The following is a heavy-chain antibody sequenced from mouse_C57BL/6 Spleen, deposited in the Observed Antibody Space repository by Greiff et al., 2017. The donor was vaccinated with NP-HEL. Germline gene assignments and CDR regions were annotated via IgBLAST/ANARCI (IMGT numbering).Heavy chain of an antibody. CDR2: IWRGGST. CDR3: AISANWDRYFDV. V-gene: IGHV2-5*01. D-gene: IGHD4-1*01. CDR1: GFSLTSYG. J-gene: IGHJ1*03. Sequence: VMLVESGPGLVQPSQSLSITCTVSGFSLTSYGVHWVRQSPGKGLEWLGVIWRGGSTDYNAAFMSRLSITKDNSKSQVFFKMNSLQADDTAIYYCAISANWDRYFDVWGTGTTVTVSS.